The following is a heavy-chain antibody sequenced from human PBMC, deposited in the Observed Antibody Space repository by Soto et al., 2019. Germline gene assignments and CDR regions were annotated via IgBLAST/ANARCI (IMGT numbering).Heavy chain of an antibody. J-gene: IGHJ4*02. CDR3: ARVRYGGDSYYFDY. Sequence: EVQLVESGGGLVQPGGSLRLSCAVSGFTFSRFWMGWVRQAPGRGLEWVANIQQDGSEKYYVDSVKGRFTMSKDNVKNSLYLQMNSLGAEDTAAYYCARVRYGGDSYYFDYWGQGALVTVSS. D-gene: IGHD2-21*02. V-gene: IGHV3-7*03. CDR1: GFTFSRFW. CDR2: IQQDGSEK.